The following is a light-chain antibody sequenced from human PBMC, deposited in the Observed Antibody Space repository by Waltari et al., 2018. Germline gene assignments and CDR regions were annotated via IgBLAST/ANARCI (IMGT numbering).Light chain of an antibody. CDR2: AAS. CDR1: QSISNY. CDR3: QQSYSTPLT. V-gene: IGKV1-39*01. Sequence: DIQMTQSPSSLSASVGDRVTMTCRASQSISNYLNWYQQRPGKAPNLLIYAASSLQSGVPSKFSGSGSGTDFTLTISSLQREDFATYYCQQSYSTPLTFGGGTNVEIK. J-gene: IGKJ4*01.